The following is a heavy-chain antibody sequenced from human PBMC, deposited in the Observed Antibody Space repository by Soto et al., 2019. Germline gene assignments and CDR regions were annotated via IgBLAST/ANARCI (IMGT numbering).Heavy chain of an antibody. Sequence: GGSLRLSCAASGFTVSTYWMNWVRQAPGKGLEWVANIKQDGSEKYYVDSVKGRFAISRDNAKDSLFLQMNNLRAEDTAVYYCVRDWSTFWGMDVWGQGTPVTVSS. CDR3: VRDWSTFWGMDV. CDR1: GFTVSTYW. CDR2: IKQDGSEK. J-gene: IGHJ6*02. V-gene: IGHV3-7*01.